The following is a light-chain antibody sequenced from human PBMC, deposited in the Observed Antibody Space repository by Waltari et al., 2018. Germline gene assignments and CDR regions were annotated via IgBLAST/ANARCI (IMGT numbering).Light chain of an antibody. V-gene: IGLV1-51*01. CDR3: GTWDNSLGGFV. J-gene: IGLJ1*01. Sequence: QSVLTQPPSVSAAPGQKVTISCSGSSSNIGSNFVSWYQHLTGTAPKLPIYDDAKRPSRIPDRFSGSKSGPSATLCITGLQTGDEADYYCGTWDNSLGGFVFGPGTKVTGL. CDR1: SSNIGSNF. CDR2: DDA.